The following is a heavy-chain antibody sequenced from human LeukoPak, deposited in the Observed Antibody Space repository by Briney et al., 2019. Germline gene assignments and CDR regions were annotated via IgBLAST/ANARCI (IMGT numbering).Heavy chain of an antibody. Sequence: GGSLRLSCAASGYTFMRHWMHWVRQAPGKGLVWVSRINTDGSSTSYADSVKGRFTISIDNAKNTLYLQMNILRAEHTAVYYCACGPTTYFDCWGQGTLVTVSS. CDR2: INTDGSST. V-gene: IGHV3-74*01. J-gene: IGHJ4*02. CDR1: GYTFMRHW. D-gene: IGHD1-1*01. CDR3: ACGPTTYFDC.